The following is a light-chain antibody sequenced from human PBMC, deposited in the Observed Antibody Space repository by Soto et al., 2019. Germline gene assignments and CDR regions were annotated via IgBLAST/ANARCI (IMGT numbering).Light chain of an antibody. J-gene: IGLJ7*01. CDR3: ETWDSNTHTV. Sequence: QLVLTQSSSASASLGSSVNLTCTLSSGHNTYTIAWHQQQPGKAPRYLMKLERSGSYDKGSGVPDRFSGSSSGADRYLTISNLQSEDEADYYCETWDSNTHTVFGGGTQLTVL. CDR2: LERSGSY. V-gene: IGLV4-60*03. CDR1: SGHNTYT.